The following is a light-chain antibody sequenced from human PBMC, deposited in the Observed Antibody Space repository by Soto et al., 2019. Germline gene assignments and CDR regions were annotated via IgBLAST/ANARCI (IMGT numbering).Light chain of an antibody. CDR3: QQTYSSLAWT. CDR2: TAT. V-gene: IGKV1-39*01. Sequence: DILMTQSPSSLYASVGDRVTITCRASQSITYSLNWYQQKPGKAPKVLVYTATSLQSGVPSRFRGSGSETNFTLTISDLQPEDFASYYCQQTYSSLAWTFGQGTKVEIK. J-gene: IGKJ1*01. CDR1: QSITYS.